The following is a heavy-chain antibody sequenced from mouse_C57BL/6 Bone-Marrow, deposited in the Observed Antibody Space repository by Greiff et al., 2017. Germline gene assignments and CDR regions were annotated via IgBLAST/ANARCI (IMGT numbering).Heavy chain of an antibody. CDR3: ARRGTPDYFDY. D-gene: IGHD2-14*01. CDR2: IDPSDSYT. CDR1: GYTFTSYW. V-gene: IGHV1-69*01. J-gene: IGHJ2*01. Sequence: QVQLQQPGAELVMPGASVKLSCKASGYTFTSYWMHWVKQRPGQGLEWIGEIDPSDSYTNYNQKFKGKSTLTVDKSSSTAYMQLSSLTSEDSAVYYCARRGTPDYFDYGGQGTTLTVSS.